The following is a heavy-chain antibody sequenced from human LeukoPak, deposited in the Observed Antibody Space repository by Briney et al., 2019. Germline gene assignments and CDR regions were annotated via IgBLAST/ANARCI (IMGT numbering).Heavy chain of an antibody. D-gene: IGHD2-8*01. CDR3: ARVEFGVYAIYYFDY. J-gene: IGHJ4*02. Sequence: SVKVTCKASGGTFSSYAISWVRQAPGQGLEWMGRIIPILGIANYAQKFQGRVTITADKSTSTAYMELSSLRSEERAVYYCARVEFGVYAIYYFDYWGQGTLVTVSS. CDR2: IIPILGIA. V-gene: IGHV1-69*04. CDR1: GGTFSSYA.